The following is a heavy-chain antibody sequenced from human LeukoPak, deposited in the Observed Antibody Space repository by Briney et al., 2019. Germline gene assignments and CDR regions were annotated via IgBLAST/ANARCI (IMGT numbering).Heavy chain of an antibody. CDR3: ARDFYTSGKGAFDI. J-gene: IGHJ3*02. CDR2: VNPKSGGT. V-gene: IGHV1-2*02. Sequence: EASVKVSCKTSGYTFTGPYIHWVRQAPGQGLEWMGWVNPKSGGTSYAQRFQDRITLARDTSISTVYMELSRLISDDTAVYYCARDFYTSGKGAFDIWGQGTMVTVPS. CDR1: GYTFTGPY. D-gene: IGHD2/OR15-2a*01.